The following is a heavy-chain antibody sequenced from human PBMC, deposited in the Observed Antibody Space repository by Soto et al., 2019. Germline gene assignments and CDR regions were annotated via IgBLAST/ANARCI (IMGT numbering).Heavy chain of an antibody. CDR3: ARNLRSSLRFFPQYGMDV. V-gene: IGHV1-69*06. D-gene: IGHD3-3*01. J-gene: IGHJ6*02. CDR2: IIPIFGTA. Sequence: SVKVSCKASGGTFSSYAISWVRQAPGQGLEWMGGIIPIFGTANYAQKFQGRVTITADKSTSTAYMELSSLRSEDTAVYYCARNLRSSLRFFPQYGMDVWGQGTTVTVSS. CDR1: GGTFSSYA.